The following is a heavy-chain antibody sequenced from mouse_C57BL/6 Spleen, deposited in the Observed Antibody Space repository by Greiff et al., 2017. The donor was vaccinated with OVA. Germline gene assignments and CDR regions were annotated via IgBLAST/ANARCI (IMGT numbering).Heavy chain of an antibody. CDR1: GFTFSDAW. V-gene: IGHV6-6*01. Sequence: EVQRVESGGGLVQPGGSMKLSCAASGFTFSDAWMDWVRQSPEKGLEWVAEIRNKANNHATYYAESVKGRFTISRDDSKRSVYLQMNSIRAEDTGSYYCTRGKRYLDVWGKGTTVTVSS. J-gene: IGHJ1*03. CDR3: TRGKRYLDV. CDR2: IRNKANNHAT.